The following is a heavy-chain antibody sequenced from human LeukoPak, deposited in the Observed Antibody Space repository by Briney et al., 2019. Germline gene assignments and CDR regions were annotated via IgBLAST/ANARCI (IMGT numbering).Heavy chain of an antibody. CDR3: ARDKGSGSDY. D-gene: IGHD3-3*01. V-gene: IGHV3-21*01. J-gene: IGHJ4*02. CDR2: ISSTSSYI. Sequence: PGGSLRLSCAASEFTFSSYSMTWVRQAPGKGLEWVSSISSTSSYIYYADSLKGRFTISRDNAKNSLYLQMNSLRAEDTAVYYCARDKGSGSDYWGQGTLVTVSS. CDR1: EFTFSSYS.